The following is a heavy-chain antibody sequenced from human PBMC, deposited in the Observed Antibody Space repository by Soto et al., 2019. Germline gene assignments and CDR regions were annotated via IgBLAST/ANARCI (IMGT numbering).Heavy chain of an antibody. V-gene: IGHV3-53*01. CDR3: ATWHEREHAYDV. CDR2: LYDVDGS. Sequence: PVGSLRLSCAASGLTVSGKKYVAWVRQAPGKGLEWVSALYDVDGSFYSDSVKGRFTTSSDSSKNTVYLQMNDLRPADTAVYYCATWHEREHAYDVWGQGTTVTVSS. CDR1: GLTVSGKKY. D-gene: IGHD1-1*01. J-gene: IGHJ3*01.